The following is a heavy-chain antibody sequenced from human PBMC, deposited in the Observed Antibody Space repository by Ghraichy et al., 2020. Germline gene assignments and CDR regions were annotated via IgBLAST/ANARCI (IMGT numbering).Heavy chain of an antibody. D-gene: IGHD2-8*01. J-gene: IGHJ5*02. CDR3: ARDNIVLMYRVHWFDP. V-gene: IGHV1-69*13. CDR2: IIPIFGTV. Sequence: SVKVSCKASGGTFSSYAISWVRQAPGQGLEWMGGIIPIFGTVNYAQKFQGRVTITADESTSTAYMELSSLRSEDTAVYYCARDNIVLMYRVHWFDPWGQGTLVTVSS. CDR1: GGTFSSYA.